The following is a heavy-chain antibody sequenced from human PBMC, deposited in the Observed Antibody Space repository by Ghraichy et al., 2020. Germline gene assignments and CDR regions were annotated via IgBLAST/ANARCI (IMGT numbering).Heavy chain of an antibody. D-gene: IGHD2-15*01. CDR1: GASISTYY. Sequence: SETLSLTCTVSGASISTYYWSWIRQPPGKGLEWIGSIYHSGSTNYNPSLKSRVSISLDTSKNQFSLRLSSVTAADTAVYYCAGPLGYCSGGRCYSGGWGQGTLVTVSS. CDR2: IYHSGST. CDR3: AGPLGYCSGGRCYSGG. J-gene: IGHJ4*02. V-gene: IGHV4-59*01.